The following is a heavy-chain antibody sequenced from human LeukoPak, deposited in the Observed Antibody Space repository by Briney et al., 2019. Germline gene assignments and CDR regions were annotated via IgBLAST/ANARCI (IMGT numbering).Heavy chain of an antibody. V-gene: IGHV3-49*04. CDR3: SVERFASFGIFITPLSS. CDR2: LSIKISVGTT. CDR1: LFTFTADP. Sequence: CLRLSCAPSLFTFTADPMTCVREAPGKGREWVGFLSIKISVGTTETAASVKGRSTISRADSRSISHLQMTSLKTQNTAMFYCSVERFASFGIFITPLSSWGQGTLVAVSS. D-gene: IGHD3-3*01. J-gene: IGHJ5*02.